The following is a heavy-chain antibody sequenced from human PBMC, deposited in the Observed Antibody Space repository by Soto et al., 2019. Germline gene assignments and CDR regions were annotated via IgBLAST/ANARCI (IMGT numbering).Heavy chain of an antibody. J-gene: IGHJ4*02. CDR3: ARGRVRYSGNCPDY. Sequence: SVKVSCKASGGTFSSYAISWVRQAPGQGLEWMGGIIPIFGTANYAQKFQGRVTITADESTSTAYMELSSLRSEDTAVYYCARGRVRYSGNCPDYWGQGTLVTVSS. V-gene: IGHV1-69*13. CDR1: GGTFSSYA. CDR2: IIPIFGTA. D-gene: IGHD3-9*01.